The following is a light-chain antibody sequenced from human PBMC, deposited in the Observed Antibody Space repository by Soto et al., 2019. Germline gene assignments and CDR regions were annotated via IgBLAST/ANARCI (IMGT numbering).Light chain of an antibody. CDR1: QSVSSY. V-gene: IGKV3-20*01. CDR2: DAS. Sequence: VLTQSPGTLSLSPGERATLSCRASQSVSSYLARYQQKPGQTPRLLIYDASSRATGIPDRFSGSGSGTDFTLTISRLEPEDFAVYYCQQYGTSPRTFGQGTKVEI. J-gene: IGKJ1*01. CDR3: QQYGTSPRT.